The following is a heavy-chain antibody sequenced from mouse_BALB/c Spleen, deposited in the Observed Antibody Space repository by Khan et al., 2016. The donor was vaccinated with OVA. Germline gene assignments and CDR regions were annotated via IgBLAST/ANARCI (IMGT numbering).Heavy chain of an antibody. CDR2: IAPGSGST. CDR3: ARENYYGSSCYAMDC. J-gene: IGHJ4*01. CDR1: GYTFTSYW. D-gene: IGHD1-1*01. Sequence: DLVKPGASVKLSCKASGYTFTSYWINWIKQRPGQGLEWIGRIAPGSGSTDYNEMLKGKATLTVDTSSSTVYIQLSSLSSEDSAVYFCARENYYGSSCYAMDCWGQGTSVTVSS. V-gene: IGHV1S41*01.